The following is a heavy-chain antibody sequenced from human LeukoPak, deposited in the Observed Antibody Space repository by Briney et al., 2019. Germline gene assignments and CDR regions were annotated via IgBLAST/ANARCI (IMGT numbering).Heavy chain of an antibody. CDR1: GGSISSSSYY. Sequence: SETLSLTCTVSGGSISSSSYYWGWIRQPPGKGLEWIGSIYYSGSTYYNPSLKSRVTISVDTSKNQFSLKLSSVTAADTAVYYCAGDIVVVVAANNWFDPWGQGTLVTVSS. CDR2: IYYSGST. V-gene: IGHV4-39*07. D-gene: IGHD2-15*01. CDR3: AGDIVVVVAANNWFDP. J-gene: IGHJ5*02.